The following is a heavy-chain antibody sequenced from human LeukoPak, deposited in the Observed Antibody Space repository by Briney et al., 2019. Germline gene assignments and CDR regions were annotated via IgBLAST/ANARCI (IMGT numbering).Heavy chain of an antibody. CDR1: GGTFSSYA. Sequence: GASVKVSCKASGGTFSSYAISWVRQAPGQGREWMGGIIPIFGTANYAQKFQGRVTITTDESTSTAYMELSSLRSEDTAVYYCARDRNYYGSGYRAFDIWGQGTMVTVSS. CDR3: ARDRNYYGSGYRAFDI. D-gene: IGHD3-10*01. CDR2: IIPIFGTA. J-gene: IGHJ3*02. V-gene: IGHV1-69*05.